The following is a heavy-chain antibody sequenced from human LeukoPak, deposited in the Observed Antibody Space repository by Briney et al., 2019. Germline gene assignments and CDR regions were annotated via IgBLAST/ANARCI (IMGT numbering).Heavy chain of an antibody. Sequence: GASVKVSCKASGYTFTSYAMNWVRQAPGQGLEWMGWINPNTGNPTYAQGFTGRFVFSLDTSVSTTYLQISSLKPEDTAVYYCARAYQHLGGLSFPDSWGQGTLVTVSS. CDR2: INPNTGNP. CDR1: GYTFTSYA. J-gene: IGHJ5*01. D-gene: IGHD3-16*02. CDR3: ARAYQHLGGLSFPDS. V-gene: IGHV7-4-1*02.